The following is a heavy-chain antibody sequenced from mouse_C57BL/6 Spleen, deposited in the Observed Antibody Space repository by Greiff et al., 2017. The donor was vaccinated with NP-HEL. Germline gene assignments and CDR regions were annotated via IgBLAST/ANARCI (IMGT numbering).Heavy chain of an antibody. Sequence: EVQLQQSVAELVRPGASVKLSCTASGFNIKNTYMHWVKQRPEQGLEWIGRIDPANGNTKYAPKFQGKATITADTSSNTAYLQLSSLTSEDTAIYYCARSGEGDYGYDDGYYFDYWGQGTTLTVSS. CDR2: IDPANGNT. J-gene: IGHJ2*01. CDR1: GFNIKNTY. D-gene: IGHD2-2*01. CDR3: ARSGEGDYGYDDGYYFDY. V-gene: IGHV14-3*01.